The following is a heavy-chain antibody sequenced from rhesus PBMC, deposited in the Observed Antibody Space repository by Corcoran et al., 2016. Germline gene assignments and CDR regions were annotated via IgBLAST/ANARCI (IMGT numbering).Heavy chain of an antibody. CDR1: GGSISSNY. Sequence: QLQLQESGPGLVKPLETLSLTCAVSGGSISSNYWSWIRQPPGKGLEWIGRISGSGGITDDNPSLKSRITISRGTSKSQFSLKLSSVTAADTAVFYCARATAYWGDYYYWGQGVLVTVSS. D-gene: IGHD3-34*01. CDR2: ISGSGGIT. CDR3: ARATAYWGDYYY. J-gene: IGHJ4*01. V-gene: IGHV4-173*01.